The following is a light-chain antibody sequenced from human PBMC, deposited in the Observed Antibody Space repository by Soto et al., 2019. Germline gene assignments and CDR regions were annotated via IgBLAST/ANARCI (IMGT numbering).Light chain of an antibody. CDR3: SSYAGSNNFV. Sequence: QSALTQPPSASGSPGRSVTISCTGTSSDVGGYSYVSWYQQHPGKAPKLMIYEVTKRPSGVPDRFSASKSGNTASLTVSGLQAEDEADYYCSSYAGSNNFVFGTGTKVTVL. CDR1: SSDVGGYSY. V-gene: IGLV2-8*01. J-gene: IGLJ1*01. CDR2: EVT.